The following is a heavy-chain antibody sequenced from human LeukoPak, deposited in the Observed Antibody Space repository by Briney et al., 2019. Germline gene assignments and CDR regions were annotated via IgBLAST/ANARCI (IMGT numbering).Heavy chain of an antibody. CDR1: GFTFSSYW. CDR2: ISGDGSST. Sequence: PGGSLRLSCAAYGFTFSSYWMHWVRQAPGKGLVWVSRISGDGSSTTYAESVKGRFTISRDNAENTLYLQMNSLRAEDTAVYYCARELPFDYWGQGTLVTVSS. V-gene: IGHV3-74*01. J-gene: IGHJ4*02. CDR3: ARELPFDY.